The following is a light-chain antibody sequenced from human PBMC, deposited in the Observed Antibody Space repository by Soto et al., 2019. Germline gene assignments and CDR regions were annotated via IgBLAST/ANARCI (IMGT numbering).Light chain of an antibody. V-gene: IGLV1-47*01. CDR3: GGWDDSLSGPV. J-gene: IGLJ2*01. Sequence: SLLTQPPSASGTPGQRVHISCSGRSSNIGSNYVYWYRQFPGTAPKLLIQRNNQRPSGVPARFSGSKSGTSASLAISGLRSEDEADYYCGGWDDSLSGPVFGGGTKVTVL. CDR1: SSNIGSNY. CDR2: RNN.